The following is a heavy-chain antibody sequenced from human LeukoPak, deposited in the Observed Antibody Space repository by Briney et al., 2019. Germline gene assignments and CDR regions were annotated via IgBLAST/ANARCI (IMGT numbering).Heavy chain of an antibody. Sequence: GGSLRLSCAASQFTFSSYGMHWVRQAPGKGLEWVSYISSSSSYTNYADSVKGRFTISRDNAKNSLYLQMNSLRAEDTAVYYCARVGCSGGSCYYWDAFDIWGQGTMVTVSS. V-gene: IGHV3-21*05. CDR2: ISSSSSYT. CDR3: ARVGCSGGSCYYWDAFDI. CDR1: QFTFSSYG. J-gene: IGHJ3*02. D-gene: IGHD2-15*01.